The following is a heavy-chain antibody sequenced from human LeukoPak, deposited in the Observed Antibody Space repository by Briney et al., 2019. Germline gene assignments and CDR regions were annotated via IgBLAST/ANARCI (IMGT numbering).Heavy chain of an antibody. CDR1: GFSFSSYT. CDR2: VSGNGYTT. V-gene: IGHV3-64*01. Sequence: GGSLRLSCAAPGFSFSSYTMHWVRQAPGKGLEYVAAVSGNGYTTYYAKSLKGRFTISRDNSKNTLYLQMGSLRAEDMAVYYCARDSSTTNYYYGMDVWGQGTTVTVSS. CDR3: ARDSSTTNYYYGMDV. D-gene: IGHD2-2*01. J-gene: IGHJ6*02.